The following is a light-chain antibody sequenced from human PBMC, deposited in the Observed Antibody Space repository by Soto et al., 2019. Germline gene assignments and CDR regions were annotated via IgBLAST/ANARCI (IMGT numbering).Light chain of an antibody. CDR1: QGISSY. CDR3: QQVNVYRST. CDR2: DAS. J-gene: IGKJ4*01. V-gene: IGKV1-9*01. Sequence: IELTHWASSVSASVQYRVTITCRASQGISSYLGWYQQKPGKATNLLIYDASTLHSGVPSRFSGGGSGTDFTLTISSLQPEDFATYYCQQVNVYRSTFGGGTKVDIK.